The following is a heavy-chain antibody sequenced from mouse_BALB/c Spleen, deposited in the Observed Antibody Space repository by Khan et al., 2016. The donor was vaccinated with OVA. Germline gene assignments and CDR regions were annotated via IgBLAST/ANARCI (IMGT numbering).Heavy chain of an antibody. D-gene: IGHD1-2*01. Sequence: EVQLQESGPGLVKPSQSLSLTCTVTGYSITSGYGWNWIRQFPGNKLEWMGYISYSGSTNYNPSLNSRIFITRDTSKNQFFLQLNSVTTEDTATYYCVRTARIKYWGQGTTLTVSS. V-gene: IGHV3-2*02. CDR1: GYSITSGYG. CDR2: ISYSGST. CDR3: VRTARIKY. J-gene: IGHJ2*01.